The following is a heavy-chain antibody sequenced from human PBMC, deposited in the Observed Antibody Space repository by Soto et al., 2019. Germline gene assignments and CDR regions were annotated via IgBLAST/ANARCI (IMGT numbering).Heavy chain of an antibody. Sequence: GGSLILSCAASGFTFSSYAMRSVCQAPGKGLEWVSAISGSGGSTYYADSVKGRFTISRDNSKNTLYLQMTGLRVEDTAVYYCAKDRYCSATSCQDFGSWGQGTLVTVSS. CDR2: ISGSGGST. V-gene: IGHV3-23*01. D-gene: IGHD2-2*01. CDR3: AKDRYCSATSCQDFGS. CDR1: GFTFSSYA. J-gene: IGHJ4*02.